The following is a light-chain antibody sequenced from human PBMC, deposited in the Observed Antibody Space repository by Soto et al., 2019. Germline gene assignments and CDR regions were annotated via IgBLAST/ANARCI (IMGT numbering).Light chain of an antibody. J-gene: IGKJ2*01. CDR2: AAS. CDR3: QRYGDSPPNT. Sequence: EIVLTPSPSTLSLSPGESATLSCKASQRVNRRFLAWYQHKPGQAPRLLIYAASTRATGIPDRFSGSASGTDFFTLTISRLEPEDFAVYYCQRYGDSPPNTFGQGTKLEIK. V-gene: IGKV3-20*01. CDR1: QRVNRRF.